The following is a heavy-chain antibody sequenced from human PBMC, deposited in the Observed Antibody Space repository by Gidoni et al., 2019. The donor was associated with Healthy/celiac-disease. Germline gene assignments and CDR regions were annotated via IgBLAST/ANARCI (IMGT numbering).Heavy chain of an antibody. CDR2: IYPGDSDT. D-gene: IGHD3-10*01. V-gene: IGHV5-51*03. CDR3: ARRDPGAGYYGSGSFDY. J-gene: IGHJ4*02. Sequence: EVQLVQSGAEVKKPGASLKIPCKGSEASFTSSWIGWVRQMPGKGLEWMGIIYPGDSDTRYSPSFQGQVTISADKSISTAYLQWSSLKASDTAMYYCARRDPGAGYYGSGSFDYWGQGTLVTVSS. CDR1: EASFTSSW.